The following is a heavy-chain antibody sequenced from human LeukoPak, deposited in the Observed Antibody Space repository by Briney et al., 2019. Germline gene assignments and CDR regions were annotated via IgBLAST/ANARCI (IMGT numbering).Heavy chain of an antibody. Sequence: SETLSLTCTVSGGSISSYYWSWIRQPAGKGLEWIGRIYTSGSTYYNPSLKSRVTISVDTSKNQFSLKLSSVTAADTAVYYCARALRYFDWLLSGGHFDYWGQGTLVTVSS. CDR1: GGSISSYY. J-gene: IGHJ4*02. CDR2: IYTSGST. V-gene: IGHV4-4*07. D-gene: IGHD3-9*01. CDR3: ARALRYFDWLLSGGHFDY.